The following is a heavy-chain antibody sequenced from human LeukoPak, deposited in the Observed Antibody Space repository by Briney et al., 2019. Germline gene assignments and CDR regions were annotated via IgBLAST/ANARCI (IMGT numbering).Heavy chain of an antibody. D-gene: IGHD2-15*01. CDR1: GYTFTSYA. Sequence: ASVKVSCKASGYTFTSYAMHWVRQAPGQRLEWMGWINAGNGNTKYSQKFRGRVTITRDTSASTAYMELNSLRAEDTAVYYCARECRGGGSCYASGGVDVWGQGTTVTVSS. CDR3: ARECRGGGSCYASGGVDV. CDR2: INAGNGNT. V-gene: IGHV1-3*01. J-gene: IGHJ6*02.